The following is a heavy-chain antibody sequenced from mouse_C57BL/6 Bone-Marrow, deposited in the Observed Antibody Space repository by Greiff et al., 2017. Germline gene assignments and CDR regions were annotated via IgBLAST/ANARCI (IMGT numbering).Heavy chain of an antibody. Sequence: DVQLQESGAELVRPGASVKLSCTASGYTITDDYMDWVKQRPGQGLEWIGWIDPENGDTDYASKFQGKATITADTSSNTAYLQLSSLTSEDTAVYYCTTRIVRYAMDDWGQGTSVTVSA. V-gene: IGHV14-4*01. CDR3: TTRIVRYAMDD. D-gene: IGHD2-5*01. CDR2: IDPENGDT. J-gene: IGHJ4*01. CDR1: GYTITDDY.